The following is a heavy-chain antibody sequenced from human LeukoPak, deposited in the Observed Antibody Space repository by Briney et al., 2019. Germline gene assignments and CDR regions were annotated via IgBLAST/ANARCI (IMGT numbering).Heavy chain of an antibody. Sequence: SETESLTCTVSGGSISSYYWSWLRQPPGKGLEWIGYIYYSGSANYNPSLKSRVTISVDTSKNQFSLKLSSVTAADTAVYYCARGTYYYGSGSYRLGGGLDYWGQGTLVTVSS. J-gene: IGHJ4*02. CDR3: ARGTYYYGSGSYRLGGGLDY. CDR2: IYYSGSA. CDR1: GGSISSYY. V-gene: IGHV4-59*01. D-gene: IGHD3-10*01.